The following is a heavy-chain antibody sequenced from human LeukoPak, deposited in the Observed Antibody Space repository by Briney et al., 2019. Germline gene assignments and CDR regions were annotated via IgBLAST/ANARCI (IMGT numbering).Heavy chain of an antibody. CDR2: IYSGGNI. Sequence: GGSLRLSCAASGFTVSSTYMSWVRQAPGKGLEWVSVIYSGGNIYYIEPVKGRFTISRDTSKNTLYLQMNSLRAEDTAVYFCAGRHCSGGGCYFAGADPFDYWGQGTLVTVSS. CDR3: AGRHCSGGGCYFAGADPFDY. V-gene: IGHV3-53*01. J-gene: IGHJ4*02. CDR1: GFTVSSTY. D-gene: IGHD2-15*01.